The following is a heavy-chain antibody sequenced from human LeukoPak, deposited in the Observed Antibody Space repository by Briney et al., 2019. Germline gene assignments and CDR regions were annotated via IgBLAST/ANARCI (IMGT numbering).Heavy chain of an antibody. CDR1: GYTFTSYD. Sequence: ASVKVSCKASGYTFTSYDINWVRQATGQGLEWMGWMNPNSGNTGYAQMFQGRVTMTRNTSINTAYMELSSLRSEDTAVYYCARGVLNYYGSGVWWEGQPDMDVWGKGTTVTVSS. D-gene: IGHD3-10*01. J-gene: IGHJ6*03. CDR3: ARGVLNYYGSGVWWEGQPDMDV. CDR2: MNPNSGNT. V-gene: IGHV1-8*01.